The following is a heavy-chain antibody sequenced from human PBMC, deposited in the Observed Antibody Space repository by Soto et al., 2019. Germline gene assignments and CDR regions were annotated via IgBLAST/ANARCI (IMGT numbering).Heavy chain of an antibody. Sequence: GASVKVSCKASGYTFTSYYMHWVRQAPGQGLEWKGIINPSGGSTSYAQKFHGRFTMTMDTSTSTVFMELSSLRSEYMAVYYCARESRRNAFDIWGQGTMVTVSS. CDR3: ARESRRNAFDI. CDR2: INPSGGST. V-gene: IGHV1-46*03. J-gene: IGHJ3*02. CDR1: GYTFTSYY. D-gene: IGHD2-2*01.